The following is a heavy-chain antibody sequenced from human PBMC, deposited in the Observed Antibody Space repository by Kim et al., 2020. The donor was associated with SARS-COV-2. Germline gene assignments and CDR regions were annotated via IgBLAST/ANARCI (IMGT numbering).Heavy chain of an antibody. V-gene: IGHV3-30*18. J-gene: IGHJ6*02. CDR3: AKDQMYYYDSSGYYGYYYYGMDD. D-gene: IGHD3-22*01. Sequence: GGSLRLSCAASGFTFSSYGMHWVRQAPGKGLEWVAVISYDGSNKYYADSVKGRFTISRDNSKNTLYLQMNSLRAEDTAVYYCAKDQMYYYDSSGYYGYYYYGMDDWGQGTTVSVSS. CDR2: ISYDGSNK. CDR1: GFTFSSYG.